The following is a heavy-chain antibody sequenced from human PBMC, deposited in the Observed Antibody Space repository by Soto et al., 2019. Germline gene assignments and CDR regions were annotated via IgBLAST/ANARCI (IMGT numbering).Heavy chain of an antibody. V-gene: IGHV3-30*18. Sequence: GGSLILSCAASGFTFSSYCMHWVRQAPGKGLEWVAVISYDGSNKYYADSVKGRFTISRDNSKNTLYLQMNSLRAEDTAVYYCAKDHSPPYDFWSGYFVYWGQGTLVTVSS. CDR2: ISYDGSNK. CDR1: GFTFSSYC. J-gene: IGHJ4*02. CDR3: AKDHSPPYDFWSGYFVY. D-gene: IGHD3-3*01.